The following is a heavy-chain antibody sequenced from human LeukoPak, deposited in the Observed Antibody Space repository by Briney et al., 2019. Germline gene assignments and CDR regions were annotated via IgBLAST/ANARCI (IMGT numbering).Heavy chain of an antibody. Sequence: GGSLRLSCAASGFTFSDHYMSWIRQAPGKGLEWVSYISSSGSTIYYADSVKGRFTNPRDNAKNTLYLQMNSLRAEDTAVYYCARDRRHLRGYFDLWGRGTLVTVSS. CDR2: ISSSGSTI. J-gene: IGHJ2*01. V-gene: IGHV3-11*01. CDR1: GFTFSDHY. CDR3: ARDRRHLRGYFDL.